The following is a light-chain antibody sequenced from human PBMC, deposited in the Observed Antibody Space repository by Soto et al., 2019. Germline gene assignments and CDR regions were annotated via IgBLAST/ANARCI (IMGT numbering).Light chain of an antibody. CDR3: QQSYSTPLA. J-gene: IGKJ4*01. Sequence: DIQMTQSPSSLSASVGDRVTITCRASQSISSYLNWYQQKPGKAPKLLIYAASSLQSGVPSRFSGSGSVTDFSLTIISLQRDDFATYYCQQSYSTPLAFGGGTKVEIK. V-gene: IGKV1-39*01. CDR1: QSISSY. CDR2: AAS.